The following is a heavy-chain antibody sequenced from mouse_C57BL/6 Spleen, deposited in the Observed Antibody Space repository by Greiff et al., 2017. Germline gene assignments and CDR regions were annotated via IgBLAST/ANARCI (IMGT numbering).Heavy chain of an antibody. J-gene: IGHJ2*01. CDR3: ARLGQTGRDY. Sequence: EVNLVESGGDLVKPGGSLKLSCAASGFTFSSYGMSWVRQTPDKRLEWVATISSGGSYTYYPDSVKGRFTISRDNAKNTLYLQMSSLKSEDTAMYYCARLGQTGRDYWGQGTTLTVSS. D-gene: IGHD4-1*01. CDR2: ISSGGSYT. V-gene: IGHV5-6*01. CDR1: GFTFSSYG.